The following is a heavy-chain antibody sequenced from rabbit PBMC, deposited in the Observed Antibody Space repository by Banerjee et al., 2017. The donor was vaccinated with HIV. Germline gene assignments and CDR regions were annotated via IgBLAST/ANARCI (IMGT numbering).Heavy chain of an antibody. Sequence: QEQLVESGGGLVQPEGSLTLTCKASGSDISSNAMCWVRQAPGKGLELIACINTSSGNTVYATWAKGRFTISKASSTTVTLQMTSLTAADTATYFCARDSAGYGYVFGLWGPGTLVTVS. CDR2: INTSSGNT. V-gene: IGHV1S45*01. CDR3: ARDSAGYGYVFGL. CDR1: GSDISSNA. D-gene: IGHD6-1*01. J-gene: IGHJ4*01.